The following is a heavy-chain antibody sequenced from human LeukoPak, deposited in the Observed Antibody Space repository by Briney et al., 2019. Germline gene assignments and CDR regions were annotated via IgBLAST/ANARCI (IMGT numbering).Heavy chain of an antibody. V-gene: IGHV4-30-4*01. CDR1: GGSISSGDYY. CDR2: IYYSGST. Sequence: SETLSLTCIVSGGSISSGDYYWSWIRQPPGKGLEWIGYIYYSGSTYYNPSLKSRVTISVDTSKNQFSLKLSSVTAADTAVYYCARDHGTYYKERTYWFDPWGQGTLVTVSS. CDR3: ARDHGTYYKERTYWFDP. D-gene: IGHD3-10*01. J-gene: IGHJ5*02.